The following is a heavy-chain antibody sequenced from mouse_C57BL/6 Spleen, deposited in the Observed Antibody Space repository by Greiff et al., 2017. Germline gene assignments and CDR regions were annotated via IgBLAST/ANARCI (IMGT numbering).Heavy chain of an antibody. J-gene: IGHJ2*01. CDR3: ARKDYSNCEGFDY. CDR2: IHPNSGRT. Sequence: QVQLQQPGAELVKPGASVKLSCKASGYTFTSYWMHWVKQRPGQGLEWIGMIHPNSGRTNYNEKFKSKATLTVDKSSSTAYMQLSILTSEDSAVYYCARKDYSNCEGFDYWGQGTTLTVSA. V-gene: IGHV1-64*01. D-gene: IGHD2-5*01. CDR1: GYTFTSYW.